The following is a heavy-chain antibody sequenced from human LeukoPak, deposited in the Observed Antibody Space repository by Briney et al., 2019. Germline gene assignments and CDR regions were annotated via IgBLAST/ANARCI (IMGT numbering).Heavy chain of an antibody. CDR3: ARWEDYYYGMDV. D-gene: IGHD1-26*01. J-gene: IGHJ6*02. CDR2: IGTAGDT. V-gene: IGHV3-13*01. CDR1: GFTFSSYD. Sequence: GGSLRLSCAASGFTFSSYDMHWVRQATGKGLEWVSAIGTAGDTYYPGSVKGRFTISRENAKNSLYLQMNSPRAEDTAVYYCARWEDYYYGMDVWGQGTTVTVSS.